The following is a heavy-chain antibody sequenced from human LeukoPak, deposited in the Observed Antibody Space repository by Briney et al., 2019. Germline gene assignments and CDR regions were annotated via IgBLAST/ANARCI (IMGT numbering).Heavy chain of an antibody. CDR1: GGSISGHH. J-gene: IGHJ3*02. CDR3: ARLLRPGGRKGDAFDI. D-gene: IGHD1-26*01. CDR2: FYDSGDF. Sequence: SQTLSLTRTVSGGSISGHHWTWIRQPPGTGLEWIGYFYDSGDFNYNPSLKSRVTIWMDMSNNQFSLTMSSVTAADTAMYYCARLLRPGGRKGDAFDIWGQGTLVTVSS. V-gene: IGHV4-59*08.